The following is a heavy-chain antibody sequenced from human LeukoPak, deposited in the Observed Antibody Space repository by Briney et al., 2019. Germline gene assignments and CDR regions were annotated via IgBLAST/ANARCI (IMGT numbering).Heavy chain of an antibody. V-gene: IGHV4-61*02. CDR1: GGSISSGTYY. Sequence: PSETLSLTCTVSGGSISSGTYYWSWIRQPAGKGLEWIGRIYASGYTDYNPSLKSRVTISIDTSKNQLSLKLTSVTAADTAVYYCARHHHHGWNDIWGQGTLVTVSS. J-gene: IGHJ1*01. CDR3: ARHHHHGWNDI. CDR2: IYASGYT. D-gene: IGHD1-1*01.